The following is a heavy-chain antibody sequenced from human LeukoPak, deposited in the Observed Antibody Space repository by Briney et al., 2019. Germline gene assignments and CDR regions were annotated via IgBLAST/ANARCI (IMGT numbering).Heavy chain of an antibody. Sequence: GGSLRLSCAASGFTFSSYWMSWVRQAPGKGLEWVANIKQDGSEKYYVDSVKGRFTISRDNAKNSLYLQMNSLRAEDTAVYYCASLYGVYPLDAFDIWGQGTMVTVSS. CDR3: ASLYGVYPLDAFDI. CDR2: IKQDGSEK. V-gene: IGHV3-7*01. J-gene: IGHJ3*02. CDR1: GFTFSSYW. D-gene: IGHD4-17*01.